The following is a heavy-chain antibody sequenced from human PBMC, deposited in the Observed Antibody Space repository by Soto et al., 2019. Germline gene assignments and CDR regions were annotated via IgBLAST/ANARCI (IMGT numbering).Heavy chain of an antibody. CDR1: VSIFSDFS. Sequence: EVQLVESGGGLVKPGGSLRLSCAVSVSIFSDFSMNWVRQAPGKGLEWVASIGSSGGNSFYADSVKGRFIISRDNAKTSLDLQINSLRAEDTAVYYCAREKRHNSLGGRFGMDVW. CDR2: IGSSGGNS. J-gene: IGHJ6*01. V-gene: IGHV3-21*01. CDR3: AREKRHNSLGGRFGMDV. D-gene: IGHD1-1*01.